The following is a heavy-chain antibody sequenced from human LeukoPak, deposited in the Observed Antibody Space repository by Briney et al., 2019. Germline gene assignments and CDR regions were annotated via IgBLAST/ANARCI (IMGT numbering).Heavy chain of an antibody. D-gene: IGHD5-18*01. CDR3: ARDDQYTASSEY. Sequence: PGGSLRLSCAASGFTFSSYSMNWVRQAPGKGLEWVSSISSSSSYIYYADSVKGRFTISRDNAKNSLYLQMNSLRAEDTAVYYCARDDQYTASSEYWGQGTLVTVSS. V-gene: IGHV3-21*01. CDR1: GFTFSSYS. CDR2: ISSSSSYI. J-gene: IGHJ4*02.